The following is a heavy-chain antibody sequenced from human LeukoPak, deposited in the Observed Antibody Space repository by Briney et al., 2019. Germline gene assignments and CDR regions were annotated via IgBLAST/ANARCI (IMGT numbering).Heavy chain of an antibody. CDR3: VLWYCSGGSCTIDY. V-gene: IGHV1-2*06. D-gene: IGHD2-15*01. Sequence: GASVKVSCKASGYTFTGYYMHWVRQAPGQGLEWIGRTNPNSGGTNYAQKFQGRVTMTRDTSISTAYMELSRLRSDDTAVYYCVLWYCSGGSCTIDYWGQGTLVTVSS. CDR2: TNPNSGGT. J-gene: IGHJ4*02. CDR1: GYTFTGYY.